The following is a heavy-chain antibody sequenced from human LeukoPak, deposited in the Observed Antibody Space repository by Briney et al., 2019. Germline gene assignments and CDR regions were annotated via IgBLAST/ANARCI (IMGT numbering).Heavy chain of an antibody. CDR1: GGSFSGYY. CDR2: INHSGST. D-gene: IGHD2-2*01. CDR3: ARRGSRIVVVPAAKNWFDP. Sequence: SETLSLTCAVYGGSFSGYYWSWIRQPPGKGLEWIGEINHSGSTNYNPSLKSRVTISVDTSKNQFSLKLSSVTAADTAVYYCARRGSRIVVVPAAKNWFDPWGQGTLVTVSS. V-gene: IGHV4-34*01. J-gene: IGHJ5*02.